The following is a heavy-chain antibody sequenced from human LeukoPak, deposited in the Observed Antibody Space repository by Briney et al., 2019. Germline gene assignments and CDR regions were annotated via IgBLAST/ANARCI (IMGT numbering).Heavy chain of an antibody. D-gene: IGHD3-9*01. J-gene: IGHJ4*02. V-gene: IGHV1-18*01. CDR1: GYTFTSYG. CDR3: AREPGPPTYYDILTGYYPYYFDY. Sequence: GASVKVSCKASGYTFTSYGISWVRQAPGHGLEWMGWISAYNGNTNYAQKLQGRVTMTTDTSTSTAYMELRSLRSDDTAVYYCAREPGPPTYYDILTGYYPYYFDYWGQGTLVTVSS. CDR2: ISAYNGNT.